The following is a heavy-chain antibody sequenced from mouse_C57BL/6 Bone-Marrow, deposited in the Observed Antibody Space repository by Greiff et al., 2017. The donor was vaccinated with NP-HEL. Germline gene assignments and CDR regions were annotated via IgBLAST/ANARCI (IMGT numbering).Heavy chain of an antibody. V-gene: IGHV7-1*01. Sequence: EVKLMESGGGLVQSGRSLRLSCATSGFTFSDFYMEWVRQAPGKGLEWIAASRNKANDYTTEYSASVKGRFIVSRDTSQSILYLQMNALRAEDTAIYYCARDALYGLWYFDVWGTGTTVTVSS. CDR3: ARDALYGLWYFDV. CDR2: SRNKANDYTT. D-gene: IGHD1-1*01. J-gene: IGHJ1*03. CDR1: GFTFSDFY.